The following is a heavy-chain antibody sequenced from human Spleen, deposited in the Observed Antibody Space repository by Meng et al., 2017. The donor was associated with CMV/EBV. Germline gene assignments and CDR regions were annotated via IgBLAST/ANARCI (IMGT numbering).Heavy chain of an antibody. J-gene: IGHJ4*02. CDR2: ISGYNGDT. V-gene: IGHV1-18*01. CDR3: ARDLDYYDSSGYYLPGGY. Sequence: ASVKVSCKTSGYSFSRYAITWVRQVPGQGLQWMGWISGYNGDTKYAENFQGRVIMTTDTSTTTAYMELRSLRSDDTAVYYCARDLDYYDSSGYYLPGGYWGQGTLVTVSS. D-gene: IGHD3-22*01. CDR1: GYSFSRYA.